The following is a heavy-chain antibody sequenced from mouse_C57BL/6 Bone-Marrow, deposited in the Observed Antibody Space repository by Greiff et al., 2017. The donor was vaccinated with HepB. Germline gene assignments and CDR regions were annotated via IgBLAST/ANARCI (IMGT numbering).Heavy chain of an antibody. J-gene: IGHJ3*01. CDR2: ISNGGGST. D-gene: IGHD4-1*01. CDR1: GFTFSDYY. Sequence: EVKLVESGGGLVQPGGSLKLSCAASGFTFSDYYMYWVRQTPEKRLEWVAYISNGGGSTYYPDTVKGRFTISRDNAKNTLYLQMSRLKSEDTAMYYCARHGGLAPFAYWGQGTLVTVSA. CDR3: ARHGGLAPFAY. V-gene: IGHV5-12*01.